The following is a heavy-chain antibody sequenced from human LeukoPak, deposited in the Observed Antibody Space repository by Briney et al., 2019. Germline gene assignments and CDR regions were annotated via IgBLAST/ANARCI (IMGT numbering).Heavy chain of an antibody. V-gene: IGHV3-7*03. Sequence: GGSLRLSCAASGFTFSNYWMSWVRQAPGKGLEWVANIKQDGSEKYYVDSVKGRFTISRDNAKNSLYLQMNSLRAEDTALYHCARSSDIGYYYDSSGPLLDYWGQGALVTVSS. J-gene: IGHJ4*02. D-gene: IGHD3-22*01. CDR1: GFTFSNYW. CDR2: IKQDGSEK. CDR3: ARSSDIGYYYDSSGPLLDY.